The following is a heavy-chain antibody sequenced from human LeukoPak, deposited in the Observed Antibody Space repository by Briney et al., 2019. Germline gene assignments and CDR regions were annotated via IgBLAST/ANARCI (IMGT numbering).Heavy chain of an antibody. Sequence: PSETLSLTCTVSGGSISSSSYYWGWIRQPPGKGLEWIGSIYYSGSTYYNPSLKSRVTISVDTSKNQFSLKLSYVTAADTAVYYCAKDQGGSGSFDYWGQETLVTVSS. CDR2: IYYSGST. D-gene: IGHD3-10*01. V-gene: IGHV4-39*07. J-gene: IGHJ4*02. CDR1: GGSISSSSYY. CDR3: AKDQGGSGSFDY.